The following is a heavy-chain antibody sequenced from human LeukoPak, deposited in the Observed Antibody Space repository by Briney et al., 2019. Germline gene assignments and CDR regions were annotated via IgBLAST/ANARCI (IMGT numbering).Heavy chain of an antibody. CDR1: GFTFSSYS. D-gene: IGHD2/OR15-2a*01. Sequence: GGSLRLSCAASGFTFSSYSMNWVRQAPGKGLEWVSSITSSNNYIYYGDSVKGRFTISRDDAKNSLFLQMNSLRAEDTATYYCARGEFGDYYYFYMDVWGKGTTVTVSS. J-gene: IGHJ6*03. V-gene: IGHV3-21*01. CDR3: ARGEFGDYYYFYMDV. CDR2: ITSSNNYI.